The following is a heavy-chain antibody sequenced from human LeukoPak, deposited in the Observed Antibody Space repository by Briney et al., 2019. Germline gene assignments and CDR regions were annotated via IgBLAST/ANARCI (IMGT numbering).Heavy chain of an antibody. CDR1: GGSISNYY. Sequence: SSETLSLTCTVSGGSISNYYWSWIRQPPGKGLEWIGFIYYSGSTNYNPSLKSRVTISVDTSKNQFSLKLSSVTAADTAVYYCARGLSIAARPFYFDYWGQGTLVTVSS. CDR3: ARGLSIAARPFYFDY. V-gene: IGHV4-59*12. CDR2: IYYSGST. J-gene: IGHJ4*02. D-gene: IGHD6-6*01.